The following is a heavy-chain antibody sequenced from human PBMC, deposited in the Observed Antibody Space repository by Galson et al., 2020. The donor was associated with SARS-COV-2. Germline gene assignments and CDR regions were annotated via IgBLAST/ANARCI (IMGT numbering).Heavy chain of an antibody. V-gene: IGHV4-61*02. CDR3: ARGVAF. CDR2: VFSSGTT. D-gene: IGHD3-3*02. J-gene: IGHJ4*02. CDR1: GYSISSGSYF. Sequence: SETLYLTCTVSGYSISSGSYFWSWIRQPAGKGLEWIGRVFSSGTTNYNPSLMSRVTISLDTSKNQFSLNLSSVTAADAAVYYCARGVAFWGPGTLVTVSS.